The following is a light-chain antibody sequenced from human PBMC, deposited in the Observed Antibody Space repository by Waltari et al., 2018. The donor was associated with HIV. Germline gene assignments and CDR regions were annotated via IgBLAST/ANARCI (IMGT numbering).Light chain of an antibody. V-gene: IGLV1-51*01. CDR2: DNN. Sequence: QSVLTQPPSVSAAPGQKVTIPCSGSSSNNGNNYVSWYQQLPGTAPKLLIYDNNKRPSGIPDRFSGSKSGTSATLGITGLQTGDEADYYCGTWDSSLSAGVFGGGTKLTVL. J-gene: IGLJ3*02. CDR1: SSNNGNNY. CDR3: GTWDSSLSAGV.